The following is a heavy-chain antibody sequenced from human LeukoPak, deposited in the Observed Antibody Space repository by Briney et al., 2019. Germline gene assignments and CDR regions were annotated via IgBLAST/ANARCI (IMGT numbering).Heavy chain of an antibody. J-gene: IGHJ3*02. D-gene: IGHD4-17*01. Sequence: PPETLSLTCTVSGGSISSSSYYWGWIRQPPGKGLEWIGSIYYSGTTYYNPSLKSRVTISVDTSKNQFSLKLNSVTAADTAVYYCARRPSYGDYVDAFDIWGQGTMVTVSS. CDR2: IYYSGTT. CDR1: GGSISSSSYY. V-gene: IGHV4-39*01. CDR3: ARRPSYGDYVDAFDI.